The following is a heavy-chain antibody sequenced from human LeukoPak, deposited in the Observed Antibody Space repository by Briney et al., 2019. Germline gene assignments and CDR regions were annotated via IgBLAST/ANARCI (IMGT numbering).Heavy chain of an antibody. CDR1: GYTFTSYD. J-gene: IGHJ4*02. CDR2: MNPNSGNT. D-gene: IGHD3-16*02. CDR3: ARGNYDYIWGSYRYTGLRY. V-gene: IGHV1-8*01. Sequence: ASVKVSCKASGYTFTSYDINWVRQATGQGLEWMGWMNPNSGNTGYAQKSQGRVTMTRNTSISTAYMELSSLRSEDTAVYYCARGNYDYIWGSYRYTGLRYWGQGTLVTVSS.